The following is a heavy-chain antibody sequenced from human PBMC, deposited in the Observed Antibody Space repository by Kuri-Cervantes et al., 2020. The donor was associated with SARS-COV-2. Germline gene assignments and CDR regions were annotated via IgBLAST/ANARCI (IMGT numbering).Heavy chain of an antibody. Sequence: GESLKISCAASGFTFDDYGMSWVRQAPGKGLEWVSGINWNGGSTGYADSVKGRFTISRDNAKNSLYLQMNSLRAEDTALYHCARGALWIAAAGRSWYFDLWGRGTLVTDSS. CDR1: GFTFDDYG. J-gene: IGHJ2*01. V-gene: IGHV3-20*01. CDR3: ARGALWIAAAGRSWYFDL. CDR2: INWNGGST. D-gene: IGHD6-13*01.